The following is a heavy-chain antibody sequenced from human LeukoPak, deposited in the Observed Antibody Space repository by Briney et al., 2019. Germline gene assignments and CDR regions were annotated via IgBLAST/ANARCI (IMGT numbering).Heavy chain of an antibody. CDR3: ARMGWLRFGELSALNWFDP. CDR1: GGSFSGYY. J-gene: IGHJ5*02. D-gene: IGHD3-10*01. V-gene: IGHV4-34*01. Sequence: SETLSLTCAVYGGSFSGYYWSWIRQPRGKGLEWSGEINHSGSTNYNPSLKSRVTISVDTSKNQFSLKLSSVTAADTAVYYCARMGWLRFGELSALNWFDPWGQGTLVTVSS. CDR2: INHSGST.